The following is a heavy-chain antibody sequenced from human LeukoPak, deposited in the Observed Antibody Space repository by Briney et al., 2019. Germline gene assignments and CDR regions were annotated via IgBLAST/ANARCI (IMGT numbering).Heavy chain of an antibody. Sequence: GGSLRLSCAASGFTFTDYWMHWVRQAPGKGLVWVSRSNSDESSTSYADFVKGRFTISRDNSKNTLYLQMNSLRAEDTAVYYCAKAGLWGQGTLVTVSS. CDR2: SNSDESST. CDR1: GFTFTDYW. J-gene: IGHJ4*02. V-gene: IGHV3-74*01. CDR3: AKAGL.